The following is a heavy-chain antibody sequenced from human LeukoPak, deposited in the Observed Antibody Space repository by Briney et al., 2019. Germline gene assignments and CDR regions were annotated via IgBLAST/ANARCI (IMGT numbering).Heavy chain of an antibody. Sequence: PSETLSLTCAVYGGSFSGYYWSWIRQPPGKGLEWIGEINHSGSTNYNPSLKSRVTISVDTSKNQFSLKLSSVTAADTAVYYCARDSFLVYWGQGTLVTVSS. D-gene: IGHD5/OR15-5a*01. CDR3: ARDSFLVY. CDR1: GGSFSGYY. CDR2: INHSGST. J-gene: IGHJ4*02. V-gene: IGHV4-34*01.